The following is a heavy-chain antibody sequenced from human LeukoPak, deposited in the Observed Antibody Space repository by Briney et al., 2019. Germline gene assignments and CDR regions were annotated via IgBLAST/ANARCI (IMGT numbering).Heavy chain of an antibody. J-gene: IGHJ4*02. V-gene: IGHV3-30*04. Sequence: GGSVRLSCAGAGFIFSDYALDWVRHAAGKGLGWVAVIVEDGSNKYYADSVKGRFTISRDNSKITLYLQMNSLRVEDTAVYYCARDRYCTGGTCPRAYFDYWGQGTLVTVSS. CDR2: IVEDGSNK. CDR3: ARDRYCTGGTCPRAYFDY. D-gene: IGHD2-8*02. CDR1: GFIFSDYA.